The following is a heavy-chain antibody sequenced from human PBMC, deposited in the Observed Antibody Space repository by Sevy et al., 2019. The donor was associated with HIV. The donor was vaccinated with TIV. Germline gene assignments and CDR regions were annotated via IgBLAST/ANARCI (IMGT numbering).Heavy chain of an antibody. CDR2: MNPNSGNT. V-gene: IGHV1-8*01. Sequence: ASVKVSCKASGYTFTSYDINWVRQATGQGLEWMGWMNPNSGNTGYAQKFQGRVTMTRNTSISTAYMELSSLRSEDTAGEYCATWEYNWNYGGYYYYYGMDVWGQGTTVTVSS. D-gene: IGHD1-7*01. CDR3: ATWEYNWNYGGYYYYYGMDV. J-gene: IGHJ6*02. CDR1: GYTFTSYD.